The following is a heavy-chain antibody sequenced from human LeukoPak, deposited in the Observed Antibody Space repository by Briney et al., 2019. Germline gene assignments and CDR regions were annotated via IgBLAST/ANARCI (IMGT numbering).Heavy chain of an antibody. D-gene: IGHD2-15*01. J-gene: IGHJ3*02. CDR1: GFTFSSYA. CDR2: ISSTGGTI. Sequence: PGGSLRLSCAASGFTFSSYAMSWVRQAPGKGLEWVSFISSTGGTIYYADSVKGRFTVSRDNGKNSLLLQMNSLRAEDTALYYCARGYSRAAFDIWGQGTVVAVS. CDR3: ARGYSRAAFDI. V-gene: IGHV3-48*01.